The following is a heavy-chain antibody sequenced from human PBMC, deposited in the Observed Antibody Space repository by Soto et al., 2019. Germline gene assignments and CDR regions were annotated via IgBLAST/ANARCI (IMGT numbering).Heavy chain of an antibody. Sequence: QVQLVESGGGVVQPGRSLRLSCAASGFTFSSYGMHWVRQAPGKGLEWVAVISYDGSNKYYADSVKGRFTISRDNSKNTLYLQMTSLRAEDTAVYYCAKDREDSSSWYRQPYYYYYGMDVWGQGTTVTVSS. D-gene: IGHD6-13*01. CDR2: ISYDGSNK. J-gene: IGHJ6*02. CDR3: AKDREDSSSWYRQPYYYYYGMDV. CDR1: GFTFSSYG. V-gene: IGHV3-30*18.